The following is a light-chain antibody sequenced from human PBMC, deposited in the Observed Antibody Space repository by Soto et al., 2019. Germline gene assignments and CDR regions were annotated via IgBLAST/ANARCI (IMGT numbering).Light chain of an antibody. CDR1: QSVNNNY. CDR2: VTS. V-gene: IGKV3-20*01. J-gene: IGKJ2*01. Sequence: EIVLTQSPGTLYLSPGERATLSCRASQSVNNNYLAWYQQKPRQAPRLLIYVTSNRATGIPDRFSGSGSGIDFTLIISRLGPEDFAVYSCQQDGSSPIYTFGQGTKVEIK. CDR3: QQDGSSPIYT.